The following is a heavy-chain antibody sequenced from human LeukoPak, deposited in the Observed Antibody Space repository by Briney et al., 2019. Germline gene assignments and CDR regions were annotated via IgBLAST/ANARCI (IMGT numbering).Heavy chain of an antibody. CDR2: IGTAGDP. J-gene: IGHJ3*02. Sequence: GGSLRLSCAASGFTFSSYDMHWVRQATGKGLEWVSAIGTAGDPYYPGSVKGRFTISRENAKNSLYLQMNSLRAGNTAVYYCARGRSSWDAFDIWGQGTMVTVSS. D-gene: IGHD6-13*01. V-gene: IGHV3-13*05. CDR1: GFTFSSYD. CDR3: ARGRSSWDAFDI.